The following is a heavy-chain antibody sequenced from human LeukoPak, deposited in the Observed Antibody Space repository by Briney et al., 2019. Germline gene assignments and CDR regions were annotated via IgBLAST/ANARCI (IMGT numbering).Heavy chain of an antibody. V-gene: IGHV3-7*01. CDR3: TRDRRGVMVY. J-gene: IGHJ4*02. CDR1: GFTFSTYW. Sequence: GGSLRLSCAVSGFTFSTYWMSWVRQAPGKGLEWVANINQNGREKSYVDSVKGRFTISRDNARNSLYLQMNSLRAEDTAVYYCTRDRRGVMVYWGQGTLVTVSS. CDR2: INQNGREK. D-gene: IGHD3-10*01.